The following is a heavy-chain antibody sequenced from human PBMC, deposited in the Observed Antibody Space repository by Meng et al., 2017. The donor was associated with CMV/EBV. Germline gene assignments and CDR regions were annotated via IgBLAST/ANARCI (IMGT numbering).Heavy chain of an antibody. D-gene: IGHD3-10*01. V-gene: IGHV4-4*07. CDR3: AREISGVEGRWFDP. CDR2: ISTSGST. CDR1: SGSITSYY. J-gene: IGHJ5*02. Sequence: GSLRLSCTVSSGSITSYYWSWIRQPAGKGVEWIGRISTSGSTNYVPSLKSRVSMSVDTSKSQVSLNLTSVTAADTAVYYCAREISGVEGRWFDPWGQGTLVTVSS.